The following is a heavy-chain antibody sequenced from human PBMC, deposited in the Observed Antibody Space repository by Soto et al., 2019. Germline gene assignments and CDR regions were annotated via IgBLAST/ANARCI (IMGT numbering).Heavy chain of an antibody. CDR3: ARVGPAHYYDSSGYYSPLDY. D-gene: IGHD3-22*01. CDR1: GDTFSSYA. V-gene: IGHV1-69*01. Sequence: QVQLVQSGAEVKKPGSSVKVSCKASGDTFSSYAINWVRQAPGQGLEWMGGIIRMFGTANYAQKFKCRVTITAGESTSTVYMELSSLRSEDTAVYYCARVGPAHYYDSSGYYSPLDYWGQGTLVTVSS. CDR2: IIRMFGTA. J-gene: IGHJ4*02.